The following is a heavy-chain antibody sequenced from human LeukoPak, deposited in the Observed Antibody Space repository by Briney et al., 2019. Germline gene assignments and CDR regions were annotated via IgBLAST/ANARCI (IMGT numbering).Heavy chain of an antibody. Sequence: SETLSLTCTVSGGSISNYYWSWIRQPPGKGLEWIGYIYDSGSTSYNPSLKSRVSMSVDTSKNQFSLKLSSVTAADTAVYYCARLPFDGDYGDYWGQGTLVTVSS. CDR2: IYDSGST. CDR1: GGSISNYY. CDR3: ARLPFDGDYGDY. D-gene: IGHD4-17*01. J-gene: IGHJ4*02. V-gene: IGHV4-59*08.